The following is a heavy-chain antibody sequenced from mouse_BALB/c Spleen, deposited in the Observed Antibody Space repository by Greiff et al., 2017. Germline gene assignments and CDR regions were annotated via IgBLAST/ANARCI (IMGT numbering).Heavy chain of an antibody. V-gene: IGHV1-15*01. J-gene: IGHJ4*01. CDR2: IDPETGGT. CDR1: GYTFTDYE. CDR3: TRGGILMDY. Sequence: QVQLQQSGAELVRPGASVTLSCKASGYTFTDYEMHWVKQTPVHGLEWIGAIDPETGGTAYNQKFKGKATLTADKSSSTAYMELRSLTSEDSAVYYCTRGGILMDYWGQGTSVTVSS.